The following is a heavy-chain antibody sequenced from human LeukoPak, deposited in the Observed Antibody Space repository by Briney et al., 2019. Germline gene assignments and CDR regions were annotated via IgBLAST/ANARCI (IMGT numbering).Heavy chain of an antibody. V-gene: IGHV5-51*01. J-gene: IGHJ6*02. Sequence: GESLKISCKGSGYSFTSYWIGWVRQMPGKGLEWMGIIYPGDSDTRYSPSFQGQVTISADKSISTAYLQWSSLKASDTAMYYCARTSVTTPYYYYYGMDVWGQGTTDTVSS. CDR2: IYPGDSDT. CDR1: GYSFTSYW. CDR3: ARTSVTTPYYYYYGMDV. D-gene: IGHD4-17*01.